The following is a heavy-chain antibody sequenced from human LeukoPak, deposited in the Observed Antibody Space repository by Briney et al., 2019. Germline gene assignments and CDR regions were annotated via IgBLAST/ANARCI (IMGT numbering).Heavy chain of an antibody. Sequence: GGSLRLSCAASGFTFSSYSMNWVRQAPGKGLEWASSISSSSSYIYYADSVKGRFTISRDNAKNSLYLQMNSLRAEDTAVYYCARDISGVLRTWGQGTLVTVSS. D-gene: IGHD2-8*01. CDR3: ARDISGVLRT. CDR1: GFTFSSYS. V-gene: IGHV3-21*01. J-gene: IGHJ5*02. CDR2: ISSSSSYI.